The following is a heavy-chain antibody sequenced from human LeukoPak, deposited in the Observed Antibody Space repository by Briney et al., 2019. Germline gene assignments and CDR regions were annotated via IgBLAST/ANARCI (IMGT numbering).Heavy chain of an antibody. CDR1: GGTFSSYA. V-gene: IGHV1-2*02. J-gene: IGHJ4*02. Sequence: GASVKVSCKASGGTFSSYAISWVRQAPGQGLEWMGWINANSGGTNYVQKFQGRVTMTRDTSISTAYMELSRLRSDDTAVYYCASFKNFDYWGQGTLVTVSS. CDR3: ASFKNFDY. CDR2: INANSGGT.